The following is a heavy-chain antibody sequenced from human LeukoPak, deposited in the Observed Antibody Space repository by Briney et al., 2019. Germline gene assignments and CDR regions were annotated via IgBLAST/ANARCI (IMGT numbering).Heavy chain of an antibody. J-gene: IGHJ4*02. CDR1: GYTFTGYY. CDR2: INPNSGGT. Sequence: ASVKVSCKASGYTFTGYYMHWVRQAPGQGLEWMGWINPNSGGTNYAQKFQGRVTMTRDTSISTAYMELSRLRSEDTAVYYCARTLYYDSSGLLDYWGQGTLVTVSS. V-gene: IGHV1-2*02. CDR3: ARTLYYDSSGLLDY. D-gene: IGHD3-22*01.